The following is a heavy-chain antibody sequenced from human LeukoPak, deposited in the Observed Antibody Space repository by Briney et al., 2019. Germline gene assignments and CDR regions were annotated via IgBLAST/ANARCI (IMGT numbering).Heavy chain of an antibody. CDR1: GGSFSGYY. V-gene: IGHV4-34*01. CDR2: INHSGST. D-gene: IGHD3-22*01. J-gene: IGHJ4*02. CDR3: ARHPPLYDSSGYWPNFDY. Sequence: SETLSLTCAVYGGSFSGYYWSWIRQPPGKGLEWIGEINHSGSTNYNPSLKSRVTISVDTSKNQFSLKLSSVTAADTAVYYCARHPPLYDSSGYWPNFDYWGQGTLVTVSS.